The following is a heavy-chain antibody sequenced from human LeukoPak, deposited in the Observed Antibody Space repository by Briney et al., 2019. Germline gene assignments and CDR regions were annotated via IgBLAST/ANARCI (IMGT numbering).Heavy chain of an antibody. Sequence: GESLKISCEASGFTFNIYSMNWVRQVPGKGLEWVSSISSQSVYIYYADSVKGRFAISRDNAKKSLYLQMNSLTAEDTAVYFCSRDLDCTVTTCFDGDDGFDIWGRGTMVTVSS. CDR3: SRDLDCTVTTCFDGDDGFDI. J-gene: IGHJ3*02. D-gene: IGHD2-8*02. CDR1: GFTFNIYS. V-gene: IGHV3-21*01. CDR2: ISSQSVYI.